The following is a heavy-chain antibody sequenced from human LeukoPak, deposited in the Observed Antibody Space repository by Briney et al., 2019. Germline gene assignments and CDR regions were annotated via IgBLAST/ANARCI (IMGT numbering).Heavy chain of an antibody. D-gene: IGHD3-10*01. J-gene: IGHJ6*02. CDR3: ARVTTTMVWGVILYYYGMDV. V-gene: IGHV6-1*01. Sequence: SQTLSLTCAISGDTVSRNSGSWNWISPSPWSGREWRGCTYDKSKSYNDYAVSVKSRIIINPDTSKSQVSLQLNSVTPEDTAVYYCARVTTTMVWGVILYYYGMDVWGQGTTVTVSS. CDR2: TYDKSKSYN. CDR1: GDTVSRNSGS.